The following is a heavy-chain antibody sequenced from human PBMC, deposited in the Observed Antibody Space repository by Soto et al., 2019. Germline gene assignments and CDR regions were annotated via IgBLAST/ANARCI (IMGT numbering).Heavy chain of an antibody. V-gene: IGHV3-30*18. J-gene: IGHJ6*02. CDR1: GFTFSSYR. Sequence: PGGSLRLSCAASGFTFSSYRMHWVRQAPGKGLEWVAVISYDGSNKYYADSVKGRFTISRDNSKNTLYLQMNSLRAEDTAVYYCAKDVVVGATTGLGDYYYYYGMDVWGHGTTVTFSS. CDR3: AKDVVVGATTGLGDYYYYYGMDV. CDR2: ISYDGSNK. D-gene: IGHD1-26*01.